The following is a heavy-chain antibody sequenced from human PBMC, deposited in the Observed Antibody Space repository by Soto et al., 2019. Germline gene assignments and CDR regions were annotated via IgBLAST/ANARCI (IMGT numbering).Heavy chain of an antibody. CDR3: ARGVIH. V-gene: IGHV4-31*03. D-gene: IGHD4-4*01. J-gene: IGHJ4*02. CDR2: IYYSGST. CDR1: GGSISSGGYY. Sequence: QVQLQESGPGLVKPSQTLSLTCTVSGGSISSGGYYWSWLRQHPGKGLEWIGYIYYSGSTSYNPTLTSRVTTSVDTSKNQFSLKLSSVTAAGTAGYYCARGVIHWGQGTLVTVSS.